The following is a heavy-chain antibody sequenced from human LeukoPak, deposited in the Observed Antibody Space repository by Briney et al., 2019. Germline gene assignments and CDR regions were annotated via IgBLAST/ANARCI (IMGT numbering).Heavy chain of an antibody. CDR2: ISGSDGTT. CDR1: GFTFSSYA. V-gene: IGHV3-23*01. CDR3: AKLGNFASGSYSD. D-gene: IGHD3-10*01. J-gene: IGHJ4*02. Sequence: GGSLRLSCAASGFTFSSYAMSWVRQAPGKGLEWVSGISGSDGTTYYADSVKGRFTISRDNSKNTLYLHMNSLRAEDTAVYYCAKLGNFASGSYSDWGQGTLVTVSS.